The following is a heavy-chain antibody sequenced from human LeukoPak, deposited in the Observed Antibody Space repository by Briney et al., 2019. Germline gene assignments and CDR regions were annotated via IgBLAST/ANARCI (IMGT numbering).Heavy chain of an antibody. V-gene: IGHV3-30*18. D-gene: IGHD5-24*01. Sequence: GGSLRLSCAASGFTFSSYGMHWVRQAPGKGLEWVAVISYDGSNKYYADSVKGRFTISRDNSKNTLYLQMNSLRAEDTAVYYCAKSREMATMHDAFDIWGQGTMVTVSS. J-gene: IGHJ3*02. CDR3: AKSREMATMHDAFDI. CDR1: GFTFSSYG. CDR2: ISYDGSNK.